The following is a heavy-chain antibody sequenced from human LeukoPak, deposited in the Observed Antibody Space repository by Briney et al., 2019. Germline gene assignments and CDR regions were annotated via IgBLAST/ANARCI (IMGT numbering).Heavy chain of an antibody. CDR1: GFTFSSYS. Sequence: GGSLRLSCAASGFTFSSYSMNWVRQAPGKGLEWVSSISSSSSYIYYADSVKGRFTISRDNAKNSLYLQMNSLRAEDTAVYYCARDGPIAAAGFFDYWGQGTLVTVSS. CDR2: ISSSSSYI. CDR3: ARDGPIAAAGFFDY. V-gene: IGHV3-21*01. D-gene: IGHD6-13*01. J-gene: IGHJ4*02.